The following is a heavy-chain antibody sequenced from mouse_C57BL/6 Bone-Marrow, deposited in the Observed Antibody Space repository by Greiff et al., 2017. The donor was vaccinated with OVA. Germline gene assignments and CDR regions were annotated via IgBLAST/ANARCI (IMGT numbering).Heavy chain of an antibody. CDR3: ARWGLRRTY. J-gene: IGHJ3*01. D-gene: IGHD2-4*01. Sequence: VQLQQPGAELVRPGSSVKLSCKASGYTFTSYWMHWVKQRPIQGLEWIGNIDPSDSETHSNQKFTDKATLTVDKTSSTAYMQLSSLTSEDSADYYCARWGLRRTYWGQGTLVTVSA. V-gene: IGHV1-52*01. CDR2: IDPSDSET. CDR1: GYTFTSYW.